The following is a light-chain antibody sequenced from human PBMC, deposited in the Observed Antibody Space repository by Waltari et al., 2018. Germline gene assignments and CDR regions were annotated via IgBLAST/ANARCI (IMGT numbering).Light chain of an antibody. Sequence: SVLTQPPSASGTPGQTVTISCSGSNSNIGGNTVNWYQHLPGAAPKLIIYSNNQRPSGVPARFSGSKSGTSASLAISGLQSEDEADYYCAAWDDTLNGLFGGGTKLTVL. CDR1: NSNIGGNT. CDR3: AAWDDTLNGL. CDR2: SNN. J-gene: IGLJ2*01. V-gene: IGLV1-44*01.